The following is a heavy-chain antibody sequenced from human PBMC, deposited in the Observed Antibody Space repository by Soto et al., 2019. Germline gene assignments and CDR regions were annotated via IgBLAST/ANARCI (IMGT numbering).Heavy chain of an antibody. V-gene: IGHV1-8*01. J-gene: IGHJ5*02. D-gene: IGHD2-21*01. CDR2: MNPNSGTT. Sequence: QVQLVQSGAEVKKPGASVKVSCKASGYTFTSYDINWVRQATGQGLEWMGWMNPNSGTTGYAQKFQGRVTMTRDTSISTAYMELSSLRSEDTAVYYCVRNTAVIATWGSHIPTNWFDPWGQGTLVTVSS. CDR1: GYTFTSYD. CDR3: VRNTAVIATWGSHIPTNWFDP.